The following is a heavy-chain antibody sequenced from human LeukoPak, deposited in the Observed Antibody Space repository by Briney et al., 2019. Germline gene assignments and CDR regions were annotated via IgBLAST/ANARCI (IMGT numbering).Heavy chain of an antibody. Sequence: SETLSLTCTLSGGSIGSDSYYWGWIRQTPGKGLEWLGEIYQNGITNYNPSLKSRIKISVDASKNQFSLRVSSVTAADTAVYFCARLACHGGTCHSDFDYWGQGILVTVSS. CDR2: IYQNGIT. V-gene: IGHV4-39*07. D-gene: IGHD2-15*01. J-gene: IGHJ4*02. CDR1: GGSIGSDSYY. CDR3: ARLACHGGTCHSDFDY.